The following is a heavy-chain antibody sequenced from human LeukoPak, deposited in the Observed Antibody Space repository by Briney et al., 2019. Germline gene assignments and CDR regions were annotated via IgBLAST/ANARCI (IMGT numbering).Heavy chain of an antibody. CDR3: AKDLIQLWAFDY. CDR1: GFTVSSNY. D-gene: IGHD5-18*01. J-gene: IGHJ4*02. CDR2: IYSGGTT. V-gene: IGHV3-66*01. Sequence: GGSLRLSCAASGFTVSSNYMSWVRQAPGKGLEWVSVIYSGGTTYYADSVKGRFTISRDNSKNTLYLQMNSLRAEDTAVYYCAKDLIQLWAFDYWGQGTLVTVSS.